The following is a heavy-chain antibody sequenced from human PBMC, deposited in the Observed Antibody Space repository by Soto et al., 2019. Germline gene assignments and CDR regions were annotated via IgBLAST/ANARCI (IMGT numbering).Heavy chain of an antibody. CDR3: SAAVTTGYYYGMDV. V-gene: IGHV1-58*01. CDR2: IVVGSGNT. Sequence: SVKVSCKASGFTFTSSAGQWVRQARGQRLEWIGWIVVGSGNTNYAQKFPERVTITRDMSTSTAYMELSSLRSEDTAVYYCSAAVTTGYYYGMDVGGQGTLVTVSS. D-gene: IGHD4-17*01. CDR1: GFTFTSSA. J-gene: IGHJ6*02.